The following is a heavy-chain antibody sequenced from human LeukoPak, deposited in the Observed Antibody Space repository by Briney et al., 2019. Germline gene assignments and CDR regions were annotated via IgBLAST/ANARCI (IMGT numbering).Heavy chain of an antibody. CDR1: GFTVSSNY. CDR2: IYSGGNT. J-gene: IGHJ4*02. CDR3: ARGVYFDY. V-gene: IGHV3-53*01. Sequence: GGSLRLSCAASGFTVSSNYMSWVRQAPGKGLDWVSVIYSGGNTYYADSVKARFTISRDNSKNTLYLQMNSLRAEDTAVYYGARGVYFDYWGQGTLVTVSS. D-gene: IGHD6-13*01.